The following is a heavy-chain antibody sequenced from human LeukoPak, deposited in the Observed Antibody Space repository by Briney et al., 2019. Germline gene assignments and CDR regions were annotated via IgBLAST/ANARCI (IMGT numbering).Heavy chain of an antibody. CDR2: ISYDGSYK. J-gene: IGHJ4*02. CDR1: GFTFSSYG. D-gene: IGHD4-17*01. Sequence: SGGSLRLSCAASGFTFSSYGMHWVRQAPGKGLEWVAVISYDGSYKYYADSVKGRFTISRDNSKNTLYLQMYSLRAEDTAVYYCAKVGDYGDYAFDYWGQGTLVTVSS. V-gene: IGHV3-30*18. CDR3: AKVGDYGDYAFDY.